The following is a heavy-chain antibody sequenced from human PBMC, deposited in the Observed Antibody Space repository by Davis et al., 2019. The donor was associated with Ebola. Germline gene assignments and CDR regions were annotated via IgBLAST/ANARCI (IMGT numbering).Heavy chain of an antibody. CDR1: GFTVSSNY. V-gene: IGHV3-7*01. CDR2: IKQDGSEK. J-gene: IGHJ2*01. D-gene: IGHD6-19*01. Sequence: GESLKISCAASGFTVSSNYMSWVRQAPGKGLEWVANIKQDGSEKYYADSVKGRFTISRDNSKNTQYLQMNSLRAEDTAVYYCARDGSYSSGWDDGYFDLWGRGTLVTVSS. CDR3: ARDGSYSSGWDDGYFDL.